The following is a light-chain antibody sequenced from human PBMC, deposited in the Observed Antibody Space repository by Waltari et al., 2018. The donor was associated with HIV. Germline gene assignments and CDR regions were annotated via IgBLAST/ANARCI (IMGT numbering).Light chain of an antibody. Sequence: QSVLTQPPSASGTPGQRVTISCSGSSSNIGSNYVYWYQQLPGTAPKPLSYMSDQRPSGVPYRFSESKSGTSASLAIGGLRSEDEAEDYCAAWDDSLSATVFGGGTKLTVL. CDR1: SSNIGSNY. CDR3: AAWDDSLSATV. CDR2: MSD. J-gene: IGLJ2*01. V-gene: IGLV1-47*01.